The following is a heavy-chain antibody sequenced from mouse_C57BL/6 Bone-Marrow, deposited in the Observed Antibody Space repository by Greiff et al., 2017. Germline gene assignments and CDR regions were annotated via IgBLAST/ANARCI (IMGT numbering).Heavy chain of an antibody. V-gene: IGHV1-81*01. J-gene: IGHJ2*01. CDR1: GYTFTSYG. Sequence: QVQLQQSGAELARPGASVKLSCKASGYTFTSYGISWVKQRTGQGLEWIGEIYPRSGNTFYNEKLKGKATLIADKSSSTAYMELRSLTSEDSAVYFCAKRGFITTVVATDYWGRGTTLTVSS. CDR2: IYPRSGNT. CDR3: AKRGFITTVVATDY. D-gene: IGHD1-1*01.